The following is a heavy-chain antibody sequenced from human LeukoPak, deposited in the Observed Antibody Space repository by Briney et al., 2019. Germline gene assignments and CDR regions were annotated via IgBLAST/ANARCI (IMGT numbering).Heavy chain of an antibody. CDR2: IYTSGST. V-gene: IGHV4-4*07. CDR3: VRSSPIYYGSGSYRSPLDY. Sequence: SETLSLTCTVSGGSISSYYWSWIRQPAGKGLEWIGRIYTSGSTNYNPSLKSRVTMSVDTSKNQFSLKLSSVTAADTAVYYCVRSSPIYYGSGSYRSPLDYWGQGTLVTVSS. CDR1: GGSISSYY. J-gene: IGHJ4*02. D-gene: IGHD3-10*01.